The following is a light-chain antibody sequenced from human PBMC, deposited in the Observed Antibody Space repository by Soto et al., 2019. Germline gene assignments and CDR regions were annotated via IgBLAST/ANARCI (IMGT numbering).Light chain of an antibody. V-gene: IGKV3-11*01. CDR1: QRVSSY. CDR3: QQRSNCPPLFT. Sequence: EIVLTQSPATLSLSPGERATLSCRASQRVSSYLAWYQQKPGQAPRLLIYDASNRATGIPARFSGSGSGTAFTLTISSLEPEDFAVYYCQQRSNCPPLFTFGPGTKVDIK. CDR2: DAS. J-gene: IGKJ3*01.